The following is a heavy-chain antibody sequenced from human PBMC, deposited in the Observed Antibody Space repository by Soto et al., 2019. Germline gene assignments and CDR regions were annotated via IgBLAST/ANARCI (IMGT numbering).Heavy chain of an antibody. CDR1: GFNVSNYA. D-gene: IGHD2-2*01. CDR2: ISSNGEST. CDR3: TKALYCSSTSCYSGGDTFHI. Sequence: PRGALRLACTASGFNVSNYAMSWVRQAPGKGLEWVSIISSNGESTYHTGATYYADSVRGRFTISRDNSKNTLSLQMNSLRAEDTAVYFCTKALYCSSTSCYSGGDTFHIWGQGTMVTVSS. V-gene: IGHV3-23*01. J-gene: IGHJ3*02.